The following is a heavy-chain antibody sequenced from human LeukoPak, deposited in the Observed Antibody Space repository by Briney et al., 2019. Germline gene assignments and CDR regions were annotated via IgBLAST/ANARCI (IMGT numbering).Heavy chain of an antibody. CDR1: GFTFSTYW. CDR3: ATRSQAPAN. CDR2: INEDGSEK. J-gene: IGHJ4*02. Sequence: GGSLRLSCAASGFTFSTYWMTWVRQAPGKGLEWVANINEDGSEKNYVDSVKGRFTISRDNAKNSLSLQVESLRVEDTAVYYCATRSQAPANWGQGTLDTVSS. V-gene: IGHV3-7*01. D-gene: IGHD3-10*01.